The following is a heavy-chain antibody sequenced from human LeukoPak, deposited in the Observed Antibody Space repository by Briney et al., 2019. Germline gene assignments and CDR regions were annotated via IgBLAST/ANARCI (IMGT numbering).Heavy chain of an antibody. V-gene: IGHV3-21*01. J-gene: IGHJ4*02. CDR2: ISGSSSYI. CDR1: GFTFSDHY. D-gene: IGHD1-26*01. CDR3: ARDLLGWELHYFDY. Sequence: GGSLRLSCAASGFTFSDHYMDWVRQAPGKGLEWVSSISGSSSYIYYADSVKGRFSISRDNAKNSLYLQMNSLRAEDTAVYYCARDLLGWELHYFDYWGQGTLVTVSS.